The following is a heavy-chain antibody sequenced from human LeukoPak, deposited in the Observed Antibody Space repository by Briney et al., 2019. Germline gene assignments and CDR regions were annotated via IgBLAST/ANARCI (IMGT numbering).Heavy chain of an antibody. Sequence: GGSLRLSCAASGSTFSTYAMSWVRQAPGKGLEWVSGISGSGGSTYYADSVKGRFTISRDNSKNTLYLQMNSLRSEDTAVYCCAKSPDYCRGGTCFDYWGQGNLLTVSS. D-gene: IGHD2-15*01. J-gene: IGHJ4*02. CDR1: GSTFSTYA. CDR2: ISGSGGST. V-gene: IGHV3-23*01. CDR3: AKSPDYCRGGTCFDY.